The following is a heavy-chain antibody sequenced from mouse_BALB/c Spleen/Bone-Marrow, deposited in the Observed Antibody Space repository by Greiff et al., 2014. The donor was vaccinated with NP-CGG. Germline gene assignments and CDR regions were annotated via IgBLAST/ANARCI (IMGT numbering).Heavy chain of an antibody. J-gene: IGHJ1*01. CDR2: IRNKAKGYTT. Sequence: EVQLVESGGGSVQPGGSLRLSCATSGFTLTDYYMSWVRQPPGKALEWLVFIRNKAKGYTTEYSASVKGRFTISRDNSQRILYLQMNTLRPEDSATYYCARDENVGIYWYFDVWGAGTTVIVSS. CDR3: ARDENVGIYWYFDV. V-gene: IGHV7-3*02. CDR1: GFTLTDYY.